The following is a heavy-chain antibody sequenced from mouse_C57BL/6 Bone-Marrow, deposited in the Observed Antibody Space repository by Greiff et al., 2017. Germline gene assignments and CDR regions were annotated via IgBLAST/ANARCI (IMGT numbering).Heavy chain of an antibody. V-gene: IGHV1-26*01. D-gene: IGHD2-14*01. CDR3: ARDIGSNYFDY. J-gene: IGHJ2*01. CDR1: GYTFTDYY. Sequence: VQLQQSGPELVKPGASVKISCKASGYTFTDYYMNWVKQSHGKSLEWIGDINPNNGGTSYNQKFKGKATLTVDKYSSTAYMELRSLTSEDSAVYYCARDIGSNYFDYWGQGTTLTVSS. CDR2: INPNNGGT.